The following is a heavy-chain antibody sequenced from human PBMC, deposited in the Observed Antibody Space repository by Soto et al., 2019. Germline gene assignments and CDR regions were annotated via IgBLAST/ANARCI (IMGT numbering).Heavy chain of an antibody. D-gene: IGHD5-12*01. Sequence: QLQLVQSGAEVERPGASVRVSCKAYGYPFSKYGISWIRQAPGQGLERMGWIKPDNGDTNYAQKFQGRVTMTTDTSSNTAYMELRSLRSDDMALYYCATSYDSGFDPWGQGTLVSVSS. J-gene: IGHJ5*02. V-gene: IGHV1-18*03. CDR3: ATSYDSGFDP. CDR1: GYPFSKYG. CDR2: IKPDNGDT.